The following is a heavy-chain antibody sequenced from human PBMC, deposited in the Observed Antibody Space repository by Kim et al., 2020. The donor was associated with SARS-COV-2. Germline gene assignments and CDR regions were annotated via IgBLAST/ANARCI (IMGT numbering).Heavy chain of an antibody. V-gene: IGHV4-39*07. J-gene: IGHJ5*02. CDR1: GGSISSSSYY. Sequence: SETLSLTCTVSGGSISSSSYYWGWIRQPPGKGLEWIGSIYYSGSTYYNPSLKSRVTISVDTSKNQFSLKLSSVTAADTAVYYCARSLRGSPNWFDPWGQGTLVTVSS. CDR3: ARSLRGSPNWFDP. CDR2: IYYSGST. D-gene: IGHD3-16*01.